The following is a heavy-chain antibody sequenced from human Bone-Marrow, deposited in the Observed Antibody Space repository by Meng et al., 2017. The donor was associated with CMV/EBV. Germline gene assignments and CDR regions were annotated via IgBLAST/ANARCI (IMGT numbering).Heavy chain of an antibody. Sequence: GGSLRLSCAASGFTFSSYWMSWVRQAPGKGLEWVANIKYDGSEKFYVDSVKGRFTISRDNAKNSLFLQMNSLRVDDTAVYYCGSNRVDFWGQGILVTVSS. J-gene: IGHJ4*02. CDR1: GFTFSSYW. D-gene: IGHD1-14*01. V-gene: IGHV3-7*01. CDR3: GSNRVDF. CDR2: IKYDGSEK.